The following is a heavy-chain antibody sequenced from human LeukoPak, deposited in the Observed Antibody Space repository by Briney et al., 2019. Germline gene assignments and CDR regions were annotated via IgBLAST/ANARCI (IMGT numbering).Heavy chain of an antibody. CDR3: ARDGSAVAPHDVNWFDP. Sequence: KTGGSLRLSCAAPGFTFSSYSMNWVRQAPGKGLKWVSYISSSSSYIYYADSVKGRFTISRDNAKNSLYLQMNSLRPEDTAVYYCARDGSAVAPHDVNWFDPWGQGTLVTVSS. V-gene: IGHV3-21*01. J-gene: IGHJ5*02. CDR2: ISSSSSYI. CDR1: GFTFSSYS. D-gene: IGHD6-19*01.